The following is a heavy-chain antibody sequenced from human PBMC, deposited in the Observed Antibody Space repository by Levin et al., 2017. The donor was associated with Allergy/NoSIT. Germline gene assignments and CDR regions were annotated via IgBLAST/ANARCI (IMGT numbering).Heavy chain of an antibody. V-gene: IGHV3-11*05. D-gene: IGHD3-10*01. CDR1: GFTFSDYY. J-gene: IGHJ4*02. CDR2: ISSSSSYT. CDR3: ARDGIGALYGSGSYPY. Sequence: GESLKISCAASGFTFSDYYMSWIRQAPGKGLEWVSYISSSSSYTNYADSVKGRFTISRDNAKNSLYLQMNSLRAEDTAVYYCARDGIGALYGSGSYPYWGQGTLVTVSS.